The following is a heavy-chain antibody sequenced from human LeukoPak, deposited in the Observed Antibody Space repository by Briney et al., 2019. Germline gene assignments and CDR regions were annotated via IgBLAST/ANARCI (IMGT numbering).Heavy chain of an antibody. V-gene: IGHV3-64D*06. CDR2: ISSDGDST. Sequence: GGSLRLSCSASGFTFSTYPMHWVRQAPGRGLEYVSSISSDGDSTYYADSVKGRFTISRDDSKNTLYLQTSSLRAEDTAVYYCVKRTTDYYYYDYWGRGTLVTVSS. D-gene: IGHD3-9*01. J-gene: IGHJ4*02. CDR1: GFTFSTYP. CDR3: VKRTTDYYYYDY.